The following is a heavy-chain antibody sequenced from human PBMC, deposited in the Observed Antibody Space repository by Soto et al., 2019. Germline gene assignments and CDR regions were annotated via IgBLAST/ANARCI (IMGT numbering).Heavy chain of an antibody. CDR3: ARYRRGTGWYYLDY. J-gene: IGHJ4*02. CDR1: GASTSGNY. D-gene: IGHD6-19*01. V-gene: IGHV4-59*01. CDR2: IYDSGST. Sequence: QVQLQESGPGLVKPSETLSLTCTVSGASTSGNYWRWIRQPPGKGLEWIGYIYDSGSTNYSPSLQSRVTMSVDRSKNQFSLALTSVTAADTALYFCARYRRGTGWYYLDYWGQGILVTVSS.